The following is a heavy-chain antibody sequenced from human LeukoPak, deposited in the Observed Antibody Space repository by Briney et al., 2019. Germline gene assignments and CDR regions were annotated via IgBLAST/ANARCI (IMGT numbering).Heavy chain of an antibody. CDR1: GFTFSSYS. Sequence: WGSLRLSCAASGFTFSSYSMNWVRQAPGKGLEWVSYISSSSSTICYADSVKSRFTISRDNAKNSLYVQMNSVRAEDTAVYYCARDQRGYSYVDYWGQGTLVTVSS. D-gene: IGHD5-18*01. V-gene: IGHV3-48*01. CDR2: ISSSSSTI. J-gene: IGHJ4*02. CDR3: ARDQRGYSYVDY.